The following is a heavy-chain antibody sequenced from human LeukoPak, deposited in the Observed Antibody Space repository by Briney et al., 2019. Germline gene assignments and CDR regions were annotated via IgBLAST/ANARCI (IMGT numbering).Heavy chain of an antibody. V-gene: IGHV3-21*01. J-gene: IGHJ3*02. CDR1: GFTFSSYS. D-gene: IGHD3-22*01. Sequence: GGSLRLSCAASGFTFSSYSMNWVRQAPGKGLEWVSSISSSSSYIYYADSVKGRFTISRDNAKNPLYLQMNSLRAEDTAVYYCARGYYDTYDAFDIWGQGTMVTVSS. CDR3: ARGYYDTYDAFDI. CDR2: ISSSSSYI.